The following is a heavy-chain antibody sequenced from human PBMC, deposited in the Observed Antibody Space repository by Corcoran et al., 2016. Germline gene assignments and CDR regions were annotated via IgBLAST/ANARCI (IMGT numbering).Heavy chain of an antibody. CDR1: GYSISSGYY. V-gene: IGHV4-38-2*02. CDR2: IYHSGST. D-gene: IGHD2-2*02. CDR3: ARVGRDCSSTSCYMGSAEFDY. J-gene: IGHJ4*02. Sequence: QVQLQESGPGLVKPSETLSLTCTVSGYSISSGYYWGWIRQPPGKGLEWIGSIYHSGSTYYNPSLKSRVTISVDTSKNQFSLTLSSVTAADTAVYYCARVGRDCSSTSCYMGSAEFDYWGQGTLVTVSS.